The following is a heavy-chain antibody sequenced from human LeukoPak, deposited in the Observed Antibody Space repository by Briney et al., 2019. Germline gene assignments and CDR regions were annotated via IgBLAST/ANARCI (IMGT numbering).Heavy chain of an antibody. CDR2: ISYDGSNK. V-gene: IGHV3-30*19. D-gene: IGHD3-22*01. CDR1: GFTFSSYG. CDR3: ARVRLRGYYYDSSGSEGIDY. Sequence: GGSLRLSCAASGFTFSSYGMHWVRQAPGKGLEWVAVISYDGSNKYYADSVKGRFTISRDNSKNTLYLQMNSLRAEDTAVYYRARVRLRGYYYDSSGSEGIDYWGQGTLVTVSS. J-gene: IGHJ4*02.